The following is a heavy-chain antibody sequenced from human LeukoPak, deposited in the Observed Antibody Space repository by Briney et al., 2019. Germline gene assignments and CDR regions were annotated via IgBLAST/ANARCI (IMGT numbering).Heavy chain of an antibody. J-gene: IGHJ4*02. CDR2: ISGSAGST. Sequence: GGSLRLSCAASGFIFSSQAMSWVRQAPGKGLECVSDISGSAGSTYYADSVKGRFTISRDNSKNTVYLQMNSLRADDTAVYYCAKIQGYFDYWGQGTLVTVSS. CDR1: GFIFSSQA. V-gene: IGHV3-23*01. CDR3: AKIQGYFDY.